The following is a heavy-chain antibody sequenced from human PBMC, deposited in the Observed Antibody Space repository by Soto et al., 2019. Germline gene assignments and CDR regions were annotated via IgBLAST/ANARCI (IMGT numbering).Heavy chain of an antibody. Sequence: PSETLSLTCAVSGGSISSGGYSWSWIRQPPGKGLEWVGYIYHSGSTYYNPSLKSRVTISVDRSKNQFSLKLSSVTAADTAVYYCARPLVEGYKYTWKDWGQGTLVTVSS. V-gene: IGHV4-30-2*01. CDR2: IYHSGST. J-gene: IGHJ4*02. CDR3: ARPLVEGYKYTWKD. D-gene: IGHD5-18*01. CDR1: GGSISSGGYS.